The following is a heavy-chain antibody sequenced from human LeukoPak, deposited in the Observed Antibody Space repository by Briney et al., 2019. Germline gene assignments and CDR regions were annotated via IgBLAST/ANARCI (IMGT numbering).Heavy chain of an antibody. CDR2: IYTSGST. CDR3: ARGDCSSTICYSPMDV. CDR1: GGSISSYY. V-gene: IGHV4-4*07. J-gene: IGHJ6*03. Sequence: PSETLSLTCTVSGGSISSYYWSWLRQPAGKGLEWIGRIYTSGSTNYNPSLKSRVTMSVDTSKNQFSLKVNSVTAADTAVYYCARGDCSSTICYSPMDVWGKGTTVTVSS. D-gene: IGHD2-2*01.